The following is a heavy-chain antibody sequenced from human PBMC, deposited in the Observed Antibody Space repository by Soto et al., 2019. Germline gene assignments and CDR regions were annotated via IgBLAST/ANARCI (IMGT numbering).Heavy chain of an antibody. CDR1: GYTFTSYD. CDR2: MNPNSGNT. CDR3: ARGRRPSAVAGQYNWFDP. Sequence: QVQLVQSGAEVKKPGASVKVSCKASGYTFTSYDINWVRQATGQGLEWMGWMNPNSGNTGYAQKFQGRVTMTRNTSISTGYMGLRSLRSEDTAVYYWARGRRPSAVAGQYNWFDPWGQGTLVTVSS. V-gene: IGHV1-8*01. J-gene: IGHJ5*02. D-gene: IGHD6-19*01.